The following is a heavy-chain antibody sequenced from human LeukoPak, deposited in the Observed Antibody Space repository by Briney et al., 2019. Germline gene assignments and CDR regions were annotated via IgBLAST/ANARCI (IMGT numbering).Heavy chain of an antibody. Sequence: GGSLRLSCAASGFTFSSYAMSWVRQAPGKGLEWVGFIRSKTYGGTGEYAASVKGRFTISRDDSKSIAHLQMNSLKTEDTAVYYCTRSESGTYKGGFDFWGQGTLVTVSS. CDR3: TRSESGTYKGGFDF. V-gene: IGHV3-49*04. CDR1: GFTFSSYA. J-gene: IGHJ4*02. D-gene: IGHD1-26*01. CDR2: IRSKTYGGTG.